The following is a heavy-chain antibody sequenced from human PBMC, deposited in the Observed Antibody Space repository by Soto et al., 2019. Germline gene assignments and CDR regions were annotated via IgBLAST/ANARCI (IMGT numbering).Heavy chain of an antibody. CDR3: VKDWSGNTCPCMNV. CDR1: GFTFSSSA. D-gene: IGHD3-3*01. CDR2: ISGGGSSGTTT. Sequence: PGGSLRLSCAASGFTFSSSAMTWVRQAPGEGLERVSTISGGGSSGTTTYYADSVKGRFTISRDNSKNTLYLQMSSLRAEDTAVYYCVKDWSGNTCPCMNVWGQGTTVTVSS. V-gene: IGHV3-23*01. J-gene: IGHJ6*02.